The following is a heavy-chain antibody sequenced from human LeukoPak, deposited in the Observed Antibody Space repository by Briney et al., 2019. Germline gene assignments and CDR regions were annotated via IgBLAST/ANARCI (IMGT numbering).Heavy chain of an antibody. J-gene: IGHJ5*02. Sequence: ASVKVSCKASGYTFTSYYMHWMRQAPGQGLEWMGIINPSGGSTSYAQKFQGRVTMTRDTSTSTVYMELSSLRSEDTAVYYCARDLRPNYYGSGDNWFGPWGQGTLVTVSS. CDR2: INPSGGST. V-gene: IGHV1-46*01. D-gene: IGHD3-10*01. CDR1: GYTFTSYY. CDR3: ARDLRPNYYGSGDNWFGP.